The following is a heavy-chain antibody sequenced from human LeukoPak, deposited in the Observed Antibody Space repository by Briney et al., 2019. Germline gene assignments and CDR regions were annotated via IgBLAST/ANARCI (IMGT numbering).Heavy chain of an antibody. CDR1: GFTFSSYA. J-gene: IGHJ4*02. CDR3: ARDGGPGYSSTWYDY. CDR2: IWYDGSGK. V-gene: IGHV3-33*01. Sequence: GGSLRLSCAVSGFTFSSYAMHWVRQAPGKGLEWVAIIWYDGSGKYYADSVKGRFTISRENSKNTLFLQMNSLRAEDSAIYYCARDGGPGYSSTWYDYWGQGTLVTVSS. D-gene: IGHD6-13*01.